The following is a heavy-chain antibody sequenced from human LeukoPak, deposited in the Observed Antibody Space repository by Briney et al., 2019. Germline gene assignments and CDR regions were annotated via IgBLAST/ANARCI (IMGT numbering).Heavy chain of an antibody. CDR1: GGSISSYY. Sequence: SETLSLTCTVSGGSISSYYWSCIRQPAGKGLEWIGRIYTSGSTNYNPSLKSRVTMSVDTSKNQFSLKLSSVTAADTAVYYCASPGGVVPAAYDAFDIWGQGTMVTVSS. D-gene: IGHD2-2*01. J-gene: IGHJ3*02. V-gene: IGHV4-4*07. CDR3: ASPGGVVPAAYDAFDI. CDR2: IYTSGST.